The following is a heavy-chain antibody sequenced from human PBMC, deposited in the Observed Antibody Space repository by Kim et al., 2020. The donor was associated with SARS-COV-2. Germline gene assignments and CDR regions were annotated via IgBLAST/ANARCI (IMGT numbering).Heavy chain of an antibody. CDR2: INHSGST. CDR1: GGSFSGYY. Sequence: SETLSLTCAVYGGSFSGYYWSWIRQPPGKGLEWIGEINHSGSTNYNPSLKSRVTISVDTSKNQFSLKLSSVTAADTAVYYCARGGYYDSSGYYYLNNWFDPWGQGTLVTVSS. D-gene: IGHD3-22*01. J-gene: IGHJ5*02. CDR3: ARGGYYDSSGYYYLNNWFDP. V-gene: IGHV4-34*01.